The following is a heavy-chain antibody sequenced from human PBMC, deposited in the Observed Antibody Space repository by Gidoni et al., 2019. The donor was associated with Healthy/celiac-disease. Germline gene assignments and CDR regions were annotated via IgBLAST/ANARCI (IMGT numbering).Heavy chain of an antibody. Sequence: QVQLVESGGGVVQPGRSLRLSCAASGFTFSSYGMHWVRQAPGKGLEWVAVIWYDGSNKYYADSVKGRFTISRDNSKNTLHLQMNSLRAEDTAVYYCASPGGEGHQGGMDVWGQGTTVTVSS. V-gene: IGHV3-33*03. CDR3: ASPGGEGHQGGMDV. CDR1: GFTFSSYG. J-gene: IGHJ6*02. D-gene: IGHD3-16*01. CDR2: IWYDGSNK.